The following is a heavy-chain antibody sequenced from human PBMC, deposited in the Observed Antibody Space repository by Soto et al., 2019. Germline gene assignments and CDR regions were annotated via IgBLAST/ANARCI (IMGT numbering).Heavy chain of an antibody. D-gene: IGHD4-17*01. J-gene: IGHJ4*02. CDR2: ISYDGNNK. V-gene: IGHV3-30*18. CDR3: AKDHLPSTVTTPGY. Sequence: QVQLVESGGGVVQPGRSLRLSCAASGFSFSGFGMHWVRQAPGKGLEWVAVISYDGNNKYYADSVKGRFTISRDNSKNTLYLQMNTLRAEDMAVYYCAKDHLPSTVTTPGYWGQGTLVTVSS. CDR1: GFSFSGFG.